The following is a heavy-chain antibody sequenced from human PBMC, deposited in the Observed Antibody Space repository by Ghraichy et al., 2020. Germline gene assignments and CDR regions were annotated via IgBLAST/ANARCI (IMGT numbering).Heavy chain of an antibody. J-gene: IGHJ4*02. CDR1: GGSISSSY. CDR3: ATAGYSSSSRPFDY. Sequence: SETLSLTCTVSGGSISSSYWSWIRQPPGKGLEWIGYIYYSGSTNYNPSLKSRVTISVDTSKNQFSLKLSSVTAADTAVYYCATAGYSSSSRPFDYWSQGTLVTVSS. CDR2: IYYSGST. V-gene: IGHV4-59*08. D-gene: IGHD6-13*01.